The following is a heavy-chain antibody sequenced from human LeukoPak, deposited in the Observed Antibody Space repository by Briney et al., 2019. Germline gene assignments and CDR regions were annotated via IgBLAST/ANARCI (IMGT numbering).Heavy chain of an antibody. CDR3: ARAWDYYDSSGYCY. J-gene: IGHJ4*02. CDR1: GFTFSSYS. Sequence: GGSLRLSCAASGFTFSSYSMNWVRQAPGKGLEWVSSISSSSSYICYADSVKGRFTISRDNAKNSLYLQMNSLRAEDTAVYYCARAWDYYDSSGYCYWGQGTLFTVSS. D-gene: IGHD3-22*01. CDR2: ISSSSSYI. V-gene: IGHV3-21*01.